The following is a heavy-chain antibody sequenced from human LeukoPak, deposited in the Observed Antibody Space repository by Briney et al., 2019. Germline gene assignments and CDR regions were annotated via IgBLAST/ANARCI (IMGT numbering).Heavy chain of an antibody. D-gene: IGHD2-15*01. V-gene: IGHV3-74*01. J-gene: IGHJ3*02. CDR2: INSDGSIT. Sequence: GGSLRLSCVASGFTFSSNWIHWVRQAPGKGLVWVSRINSDGSITTYADSVKVRFSISRDNAKDTLYLQMNSLRAEDTAVYYCARSTYGGNCFEMWGRGTMVTVS. CDR1: GFTFSSNW. CDR3: ARSTYGGNCFEM.